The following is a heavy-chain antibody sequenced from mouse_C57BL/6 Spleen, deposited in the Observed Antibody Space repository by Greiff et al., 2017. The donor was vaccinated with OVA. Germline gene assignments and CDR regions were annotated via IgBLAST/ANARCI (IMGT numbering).Heavy chain of an antibody. V-gene: IGHV3-6*01. CDR1: GYSITSGYY. Sequence: VQLKESGPGLVKPSQSLSLTCSVTGYSITSGYYWNWIRQFPGNKLEWMGYISYDGSNNYNPSLKNRISITRDTSKNQFFLKLNSVTTEDTATYYCARAVYDGYYVEAMDYWGQGTSVTVSS. CDR2: ISYDGSN. CDR3: ARAVYDGYYVEAMDY. D-gene: IGHD2-3*01. J-gene: IGHJ4*01.